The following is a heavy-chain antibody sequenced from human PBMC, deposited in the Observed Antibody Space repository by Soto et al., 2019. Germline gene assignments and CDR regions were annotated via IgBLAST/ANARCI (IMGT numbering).Heavy chain of an antibody. CDR2: ISGSGGST. Sequence: EVQLLESGGGLVQPGGSLRLSCAASGFTFSSYAMSWVRQAPGKGLEWVSAISGSGGSTYYADSVKGRFTISRDNSKNTLYLQMNSLRAEDTAVYYCAKDLAQYQPEINWFDPWGQGTLVTVSS. V-gene: IGHV3-23*01. CDR3: AKDLAQYQPEINWFDP. CDR1: GFTFSSYA. D-gene: IGHD2-2*01. J-gene: IGHJ5*02.